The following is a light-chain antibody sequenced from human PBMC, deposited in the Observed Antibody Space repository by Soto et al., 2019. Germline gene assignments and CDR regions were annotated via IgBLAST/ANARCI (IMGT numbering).Light chain of an antibody. CDR2: VNSDGSH. CDR1: SGHSSDA. Sequence: QPVLTQPPSASASLGASVKLTCTLSSGHSSDAIAWHQQQPEKGPRYMMKVNSDGSHKKGDGIPDRFSGSTSGAERYLTISSLHSEDEADYDCQTWGIGGDVVFGGGTKVTVL. V-gene: IGLV4-69*01. J-gene: IGLJ2*01. CDR3: QTWGIGGDVV.